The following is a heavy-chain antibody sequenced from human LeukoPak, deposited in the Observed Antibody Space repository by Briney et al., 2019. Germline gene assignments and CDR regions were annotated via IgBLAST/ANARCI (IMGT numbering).Heavy chain of an antibody. J-gene: IGHJ4*02. D-gene: IGHD2-21*01. V-gene: IGHV4-38-2*01. CDR2: MYHSGNT. Sequence: SETLSLTCAVSGYSISSGYYWGWIRQPPGKGLEWIGNMYHSGNTFYNASPKSRVTISVDTSKNQFSLKLSSVTAADTAVYYCARRICTSYFDYWGQGTLVTVSS. CDR1: GYSISSGYY. CDR3: ARRICTSYFDY.